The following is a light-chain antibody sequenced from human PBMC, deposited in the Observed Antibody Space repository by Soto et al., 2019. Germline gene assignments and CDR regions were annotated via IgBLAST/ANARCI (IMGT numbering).Light chain of an antibody. Sequence: DIQMTQSPSTLSGSVGDRVTITCRASQTISSWLAWYQQKPGKAPQLRIYKASTLKSGVPSRVSGSGSGTEFTLNISSLQTDDFATDYCQHYNSYSEAFGQGTKVELK. CDR1: QTISSW. CDR2: KAS. J-gene: IGKJ1*01. V-gene: IGKV1-5*03. CDR3: QHYNSYSEA.